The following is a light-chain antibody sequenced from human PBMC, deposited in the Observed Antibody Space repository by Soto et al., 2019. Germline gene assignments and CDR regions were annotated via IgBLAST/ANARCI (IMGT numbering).Light chain of an antibody. J-gene: IGLJ1*01. Sequence: SYELTQSPSVSVAPEKTATITCGGNNIGNKRVHWYRQKPGQAPVCLISYDSDRPSGIPERFSGSNSGNTATLTISRVEAGDEADYYCQVWDIMTDNYVFGSGTKLTVL. CDR1: NIGNKR. V-gene: IGLV3-21*04. CDR3: QVWDIMTDNYV. CDR2: YDS.